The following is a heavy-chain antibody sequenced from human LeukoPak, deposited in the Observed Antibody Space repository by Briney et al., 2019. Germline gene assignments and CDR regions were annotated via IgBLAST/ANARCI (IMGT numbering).Heavy chain of an antibody. J-gene: IGHJ4*02. D-gene: IGHD6-19*01. CDR3: ARLRVADSTTH. CDR1: GYTFTSFY. Sequence: ASVKVSCKASGYTFTSFYLHWVRQAPGQGLEWMGMIHSGGGSTTYAQKFQGRVSMTRDTSTSTVYMELSSLTSEDTAMYYCARLRVADSTTHWGQGTLVTVSS. V-gene: IGHV1-46*03. CDR2: IHSGGGST.